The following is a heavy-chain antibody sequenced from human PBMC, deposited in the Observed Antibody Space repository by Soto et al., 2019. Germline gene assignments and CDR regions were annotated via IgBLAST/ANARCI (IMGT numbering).Heavy chain of an antibody. CDR2: IYTSGST. J-gene: IGHJ5*02. CDR3: ARDRGGGIVVVPAAIPNWFDP. CDR1: GGSISSYY. D-gene: IGHD2-2*01. Sequence: SETLSLTCTVSGGSISSYYWSWIRQPAGKGLEWIGRIYTSGSTNYNPSLKSRVTMSVDTSKNQFSLKLSAVTAADTAVYYCARDRGGGIVVVPAAIPNWFDPWGQGTLVTVSS. V-gene: IGHV4-4*07.